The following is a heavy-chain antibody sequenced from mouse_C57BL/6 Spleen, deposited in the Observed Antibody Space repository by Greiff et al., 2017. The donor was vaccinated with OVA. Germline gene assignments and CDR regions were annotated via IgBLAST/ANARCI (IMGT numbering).Heavy chain of an antibody. Sequence: LMKPGASVKLSCKASGYTFTEYTIHLVKQRSGQVLEWIGWFYPGSGSIKYYEKFNDKATLTADKSSSTVYMELSRMTTEDAAVYFCARHEQPYYDGSSGYFDVWGTGTTVTVSS. V-gene: IGHV1-62-2*01. J-gene: IGHJ1*03. CDR3: ARHEQPYYDGSSGYFDV. CDR1: GYTFTEYT. CDR2: FYPGSGSI. D-gene: IGHD1-1*01.